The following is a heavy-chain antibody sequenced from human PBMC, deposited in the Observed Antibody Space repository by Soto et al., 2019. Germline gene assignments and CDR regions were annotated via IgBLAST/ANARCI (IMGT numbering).Heavy chain of an antibody. J-gene: IGHJ4*02. CDR3: ARDPTYFYDSSGYYDY. CDR1: GNSFNDL. Sequence: PWEPQSISCKGLGNSFNDLLVWVRQIHRKDLEWVGIIYPGDSDTRYSPSFQGQVTISADKSISTAYLQMNSLRAEDTAVYYCARDPTYFYDSSGYYDYWGQGTLVTVSS. V-gene: IGHV5-51*01. CDR2: IYPGDSDT. D-gene: IGHD3-22*01.